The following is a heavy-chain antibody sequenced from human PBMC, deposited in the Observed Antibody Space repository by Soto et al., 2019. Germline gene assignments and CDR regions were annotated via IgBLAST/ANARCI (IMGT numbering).Heavy chain of an antibody. CDR3: ASGTTSVAGFDY. J-gene: IGHJ4*02. D-gene: IGHD6-19*01. CDR1: GGSFSGYY. V-gene: IGHV4-34*01. CDR2: INHSGST. Sequence: SETLSLTCAVYGGSFSGYYWSWIRQPPGKGLEWIGEINHSGSTNYNPSLKSRVTISVDTSKNQFSLKLSSVTAADTAVYYCASGTTSVAGFDYWGQGTLVTVSS.